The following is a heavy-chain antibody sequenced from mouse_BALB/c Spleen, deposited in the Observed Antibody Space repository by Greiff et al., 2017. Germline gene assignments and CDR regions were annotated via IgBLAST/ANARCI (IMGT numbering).Heavy chain of an antibody. D-gene: IGHD1-1*01. J-gene: IGHJ1*01. CDR1: GFSLTSYG. CDR2: IWAGGST. CDR3: ARDRVTTVVARYFDV. V-gene: IGHV2-9*02. Sequence: VKLVESGPGLVAPSQSLSITCTVSGFSLTSYGVHWVRQPPGKGLEWLGVIWAGGSTNYNSALMSRLSISKDNSKSQVFLKMNSLQTDDTAMYYCARDRVTTVVARYFDVWGAGTTVTVSS.